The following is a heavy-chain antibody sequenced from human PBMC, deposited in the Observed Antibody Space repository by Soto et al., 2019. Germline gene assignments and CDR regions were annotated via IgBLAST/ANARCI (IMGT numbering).Heavy chain of an antibody. V-gene: IGHV3-74*01. D-gene: IGHD4-17*01. CDR1: GFTFSSYW. CDR3: AREGDDYGDYYWYFDL. Sequence: GGSLRLSCAASGFTFSSYWMHWVRQAPGKGLVWVSRTNSDGSSTSYADSVKGRFTISRDNAKNTLYLQMNSLRAEDTAVYYCAREGDDYGDYYWYFDLWGRGTLVTVSS. CDR2: TNSDGSST. J-gene: IGHJ2*01.